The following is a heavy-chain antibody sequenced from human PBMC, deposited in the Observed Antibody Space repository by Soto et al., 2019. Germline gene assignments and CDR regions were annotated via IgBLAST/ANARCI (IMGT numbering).Heavy chain of an antibody. CDR1: GFTFSSYE. J-gene: IGHJ4*02. V-gene: IGHV3-48*03. Sequence: GGSLRLSCAASGFTFSSYEMNWVRQAPGKGLEWVSYISSSGSTIYYADSVKGRFTISRDNAKSSLYLQMNSLRAEDTAVYYCARDSGSSGYRAYWGQGTLVTVSS. D-gene: IGHD3-22*01. CDR2: ISSSGSTI. CDR3: ARDSGSSGYRAY.